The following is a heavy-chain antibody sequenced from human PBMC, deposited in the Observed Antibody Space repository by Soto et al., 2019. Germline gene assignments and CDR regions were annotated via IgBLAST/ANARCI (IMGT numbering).Heavy chain of an antibody. J-gene: IGHJ4*02. CDR2: IIPILGIA. Sequence: QVQLVQSGAEVKKPGSSVKVSCKASGGTFSSYTISWVRQAPGQGLEWMGRIIPILGIANYAQKFQGRVTITAEKSTSTAYMEVSSLRSEDTAVYYCSIDREGVTGGGNYWCQGTLVTVSS. CDR1: GGTFSSYT. CDR3: SIDREGVTGGGNY. V-gene: IGHV1-69*08. D-gene: IGHD3-10*01.